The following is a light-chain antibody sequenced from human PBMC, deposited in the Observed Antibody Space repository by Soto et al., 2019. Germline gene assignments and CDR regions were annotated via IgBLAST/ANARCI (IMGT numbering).Light chain of an antibody. Sequence: QSALTQPASVSGPPGQSITISCTGTSSDVGAYNCVSWYQHHPGKAPRLVIYDVTNRPSGISDRFSGSKSGNTASLAIVGLRSEDEAVYYCAAWDASLSACVFGNGTKLTVL. CDR1: SSDVGAYNC. V-gene: IGLV2-14*01. CDR2: DVT. J-gene: IGLJ1*01. CDR3: AAWDASLSACV.